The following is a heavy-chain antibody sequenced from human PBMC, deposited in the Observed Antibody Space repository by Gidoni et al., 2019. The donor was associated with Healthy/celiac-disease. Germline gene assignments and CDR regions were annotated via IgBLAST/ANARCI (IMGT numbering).Heavy chain of an antibody. CDR2: CHSSGSN. J-gene: IGHJ4*02. CDR3: AIFTYYYDSSGYRPLYYFDY. D-gene: IGHD3-22*01. V-gene: IGHV4-31*03. CDR1: GGSISSGGYY. Sequence: QVQLQESGPGLVKPSQTLPLPCTVSGGSISSGGYYWSWILQHPGKGLEWRGYCHSSGSNYYNPSLKSRVTISVDTSKNHFSLKLISVTASDTAVYYCAIFTYYYDSSGYRPLYYFDYWGQGTLVTVSS.